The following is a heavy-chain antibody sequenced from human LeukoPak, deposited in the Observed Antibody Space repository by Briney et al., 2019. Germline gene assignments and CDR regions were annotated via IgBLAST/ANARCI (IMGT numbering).Heavy chain of an antibody. Sequence: PGGSLRLSSAASGFTFSSYWMHWVRQAPGKGLVWVSRINNDGSSTSHADSVKGRFTISRDNAKNKLYLQMNSLRAEDTAVYYCVREEWKYSYDSSGYFSDYWGQGTLVTVSS. J-gene: IGHJ4*02. CDR2: INNDGSST. CDR3: VREEWKYSYDSSGYFSDY. D-gene: IGHD3-22*01. V-gene: IGHV3-74*01. CDR1: GFTFSSYW.